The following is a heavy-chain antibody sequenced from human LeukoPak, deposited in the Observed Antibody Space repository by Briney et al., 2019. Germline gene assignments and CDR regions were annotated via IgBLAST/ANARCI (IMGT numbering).Heavy chain of an antibody. J-gene: IGHJ5*02. CDR1: GFTFSSYA. V-gene: IGHV3-23*01. CDR3: AKDRGIAAAGTLLLDP. Sequence: GGSLRLSCAASGFTFSSYAMSWVRQAPGKGLEWVSSITSSGGSTYYAGSVKGQFTISRDNSKNTVYLQMNSLRAEDTAVYYCAKDRGIAAAGTLLLDPWGQGTLVTVSS. CDR2: ITSSGGST. D-gene: IGHD6-13*01.